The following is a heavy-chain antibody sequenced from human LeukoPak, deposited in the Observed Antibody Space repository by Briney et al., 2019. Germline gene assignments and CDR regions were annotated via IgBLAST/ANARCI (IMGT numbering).Heavy chain of an antibody. CDR2: ISSGSSYI. D-gene: IGHD5-18*01. CDR3: ARGGPRDGYDY. J-gene: IGHJ4*02. Sequence: GGSLRLSCAASGFTFSSYTMNWVRQAPGKGLEWVSIISSGSSYIHYADSVKGRFTISRDNAKNSLYLQMNSLRAEDTAVYYCARGGPRDGYDYWGQGTLVTISS. V-gene: IGHV3-21*01. CDR1: GFTFSSYT.